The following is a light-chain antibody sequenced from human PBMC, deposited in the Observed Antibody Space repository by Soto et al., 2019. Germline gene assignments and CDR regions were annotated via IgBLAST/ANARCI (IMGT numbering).Light chain of an antibody. J-gene: IGKJ1*01. CDR2: KAS. CDR1: ESISIW. V-gene: IGKV1-5*03. Sequence: DIPMTQSPATLSASVGATVTITCRASESISIWLAWYQQKPGKAPNLLINKASSLQSEVPSRFSGSGSGTEFTLTITSLQPDDFGVYYCQQYKSSSTFGQGTKVDIK. CDR3: QQYKSSST.